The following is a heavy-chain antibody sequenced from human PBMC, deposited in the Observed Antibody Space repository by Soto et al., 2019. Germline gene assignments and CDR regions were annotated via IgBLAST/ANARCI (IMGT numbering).Heavy chain of an antibody. CDR1: GFTFSSYS. D-gene: IGHD4-17*01. CDR2: ISSSSSYI. J-gene: IGHJ5*02. CDR3: ARDHIYGAPGGWFDP. V-gene: IGHV3-21*01. Sequence: PGGSLRLSCAASGFTFSSYSMNWVRQAPGKGLEWVSSISSSSSYIYYADSVKGRFTISRDNAKNTLYLQMNSLRAEDTAVYYCARDHIYGAPGGWFDPWGQGILVTVSS.